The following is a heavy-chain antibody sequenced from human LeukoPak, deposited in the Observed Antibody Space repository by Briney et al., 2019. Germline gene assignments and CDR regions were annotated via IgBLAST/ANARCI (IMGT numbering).Heavy chain of an antibody. V-gene: IGHV4-39*07. CDR1: GGSISSSSYY. D-gene: IGHD6-19*01. J-gene: IGHJ4*02. CDR3: ARGGPNSSGWRIDY. Sequence: SETLSLTCTVSGGSISSSSYYWGWIRQPPGKGLEWIGSIYYTGSTYYNPSLKSRVTISVDASKNQFSLKLSSVTAAGTAVYYCARGGPNSSGWRIDYWGQGTLVTVSS. CDR2: IYYTGST.